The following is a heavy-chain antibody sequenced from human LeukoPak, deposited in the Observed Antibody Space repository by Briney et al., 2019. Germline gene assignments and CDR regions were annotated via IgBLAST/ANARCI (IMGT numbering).Heavy chain of an antibody. Sequence: PGGSLRLSCAASGFTFDDYAMHWVRQAPGKGLEWVSLISWDGGSTYYADSVKGRFTISRDNSKNSLYLQMNSLRAEDTALYYCAKGSRDSSGYYAFDYWAREPWSPSPQ. J-gene: IGHJ4*02. CDR3: AKGSRDSSGYYAFDY. D-gene: IGHD3-22*01. CDR1: GFTFDDYA. V-gene: IGHV3-43D*03. CDR2: ISWDGGST.